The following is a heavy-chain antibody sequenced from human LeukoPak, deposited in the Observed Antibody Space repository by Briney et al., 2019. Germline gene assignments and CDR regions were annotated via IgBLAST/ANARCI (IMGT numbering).Heavy chain of an antibody. V-gene: IGHV1-46*01. CDR2: MHPTGDST. Sequence: GASVKVSRKASGYTFTKYYMNWVRQAPGQGLEWMGIMHPTGDSTNYAQKFQGRVTLTRDTSTGTFYMELSSLTSEDTAVYYCARHDFDLPMIYSFFVHWGQGTLVTVSS. CDR3: ARHDFDLPMIYSFFVH. D-gene: IGHD3-3*01. CDR1: GYTFTKYY. J-gene: IGHJ5*02.